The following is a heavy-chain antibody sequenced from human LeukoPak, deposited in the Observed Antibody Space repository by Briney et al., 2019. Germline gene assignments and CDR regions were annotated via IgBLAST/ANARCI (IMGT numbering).Heavy chain of an antibody. CDR2: MSPTSGNT. V-gene: IGHV1-8*01. CDR1: RYTFSSSD. Sequence: ASVKVSCMASRYTFSSSDINWVRQAAGQGVEGMGWMSPTSGNTCYAQNFQGRVTMTRDTSISAAYMELTSLRSEDTAVYYCVGGAPNWGFDFWGQGTLVIVSS. J-gene: IGHJ4*02. CDR3: VGGAPNWGFDF. D-gene: IGHD7-27*01.